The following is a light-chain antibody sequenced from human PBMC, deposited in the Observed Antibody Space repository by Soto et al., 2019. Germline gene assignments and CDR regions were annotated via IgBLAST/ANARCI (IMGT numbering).Light chain of an antibody. Sequence: QSALTQPPSVSGSPGQSVIISCTGTSSDVGTYNRVSWYQQPPGTAPKLMIFEVNNRPAGVPDRFSGSKSGNTASLTISGPQAEAGAVYYCTSKTSSSPYVSGTGTKLPVL. CDR2: EVN. V-gene: IGLV2-18*02. CDR1: SSDVGTYNR. CDR3: TSKTSSSPYV. J-gene: IGLJ1*01.